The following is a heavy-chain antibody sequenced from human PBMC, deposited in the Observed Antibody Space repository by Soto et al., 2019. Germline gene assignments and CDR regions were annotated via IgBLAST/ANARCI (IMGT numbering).Heavy chain of an antibody. D-gene: IGHD2-2*01. Sequence: ASVKVSCKASGYTFTSYYMHWVRQAPGQGLEWMGIINPSGGNTSYAQKFQGRVTMTRDTSTSTVYMELSSLRSEDTAVYYCARLGCISTSCYGSTWYFDYWGQGTLVTVSS. CDR1: GYTFTSYY. J-gene: IGHJ4*02. CDR2: INPSGGNT. CDR3: ARLGCISTSCYGSTWYFDY. V-gene: IGHV1-46*01.